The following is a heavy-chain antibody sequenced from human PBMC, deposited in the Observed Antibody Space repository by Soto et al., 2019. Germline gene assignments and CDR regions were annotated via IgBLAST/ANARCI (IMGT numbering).Heavy chain of an antibody. CDR3: VRDDAFGNENGFDI. Sequence: QVQLVESGGGVVQPGTSLRLSCAVSGFPFSTYGFHGVRQPPGKGLEWVAVIVSDGSAKYHADSVEGRFTISRDNSKDTLYLQMNSLRAEDTAVYYCVRDDAFGNENGFDIWGQGTMVTVSS. V-gene: IGHV3-33*01. CDR1: GFPFSTYG. D-gene: IGHD1-1*01. J-gene: IGHJ3*02. CDR2: IVSDGSAK.